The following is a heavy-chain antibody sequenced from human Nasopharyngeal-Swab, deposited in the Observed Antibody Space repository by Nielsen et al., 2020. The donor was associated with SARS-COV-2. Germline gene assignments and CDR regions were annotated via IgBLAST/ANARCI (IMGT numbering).Heavy chain of an antibody. Sequence: SETLSLTCTVSGGSISSYYWSWIRQPPGKGLEWIGYIYYSGSTNYNPSLKSRVTISVDTSKNQFSLKLSSVTAADTAVYYCARGGSSGWYYLDYWGQGTLGTVSS. V-gene: IGHV4-59*01. CDR1: GGSISSYY. CDR2: IYYSGST. CDR3: ARGGSSGWYYLDY. J-gene: IGHJ4*02. D-gene: IGHD6-19*01.